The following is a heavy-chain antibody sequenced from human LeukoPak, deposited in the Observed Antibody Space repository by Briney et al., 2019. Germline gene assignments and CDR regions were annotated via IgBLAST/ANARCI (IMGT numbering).Heavy chain of an antibody. CDR1: GFTFSSYA. Sequence: GGSLRLSCAASGFTFSSYAMSWVRQASGKGLEWVSAISGSGGSTYYADSVKGRFTISRDNSKNTLYLQMNSLRAEDTAVYYCAKDGSGWNYDSSGYYYDYWGQGTLVTVSS. J-gene: IGHJ4*02. V-gene: IGHV3-23*01. CDR3: AKDGSGWNYDSSGYYYDY. D-gene: IGHD3-22*01. CDR2: ISGSGGST.